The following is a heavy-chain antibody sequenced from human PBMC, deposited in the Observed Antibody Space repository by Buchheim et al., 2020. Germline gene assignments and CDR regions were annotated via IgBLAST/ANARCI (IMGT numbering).Heavy chain of an antibody. D-gene: IGHD6-13*01. V-gene: IGHV3-21*01. CDR1: GFTFSSYS. J-gene: IGHJ5*02. CDR2: ISSSSSYI. Sequence: EVQLVESGGGLVKPGGSLRLSCAASGFTFSSYSMNWVRQAPGKGLEWVSSISSSSSYIYYADSVKGRFTISRDNAKNSVYLQMNSLTAEDTAVYYCARVKSSWIINWFDPWGQGTL. CDR3: ARVKSSWIINWFDP.